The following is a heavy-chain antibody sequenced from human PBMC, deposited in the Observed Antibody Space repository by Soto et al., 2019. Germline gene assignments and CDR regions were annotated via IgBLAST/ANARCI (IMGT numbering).Heavy chain of an antibody. D-gene: IGHD6-19*01. CDR3: ARDLRDSSGWKQVLYYYYYGMDV. V-gene: IGHV3-48*02. CDR1: GFTFSSYS. Sequence: PGGSLRLSCAASGFTFSSYSMNWVRQAPGKGLEWVSYISSSSSTIYYADSVKGRFTISRDNAKNSLYLQMNSLRDEDTAVYYCARDLRDSSGWKQVLYYYYYGMDVWGQGTTVTVSS. J-gene: IGHJ6*02. CDR2: ISSSSSTI.